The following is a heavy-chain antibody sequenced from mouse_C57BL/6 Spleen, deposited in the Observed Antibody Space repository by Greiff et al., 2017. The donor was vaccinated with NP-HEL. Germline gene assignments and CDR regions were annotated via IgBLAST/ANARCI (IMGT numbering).Heavy chain of an antibody. CDR1: GYSITSGYY. CDR2: ISYDGSN. D-gene: IGHD1-1*01. V-gene: IGHV3-6*01. J-gene: IGHJ3*01. CDR3: ASPFYYGSISGFAY. Sequence: EVQLQESGPGLVKPSQSLSLTCSVTGYSITSGYYWNWIRQFPGNKLEWMGYISYDGSNNYNPSLKNRISITRDTSKNQFFLKLNSVTTEDTATYYCASPFYYGSISGFAYWGQGTLVTVSA.